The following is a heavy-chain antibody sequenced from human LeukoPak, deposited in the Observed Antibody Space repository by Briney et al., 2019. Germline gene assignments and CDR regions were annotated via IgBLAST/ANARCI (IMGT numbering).Heavy chain of an antibody. Sequence: PGGSLRLSCAVSGFTVSANYMAWVRQAPGKGLEWVSVIYAGGTIYHRDSVKGRFTISRHNSKNTAFLQMENLRPEDTAVYYCASGPTYDYVRVILYWGQGTLVTVSS. CDR2: IYAGGTI. CDR3: ASGPTYDYVRVILY. D-gene: IGHD3-16*01. V-gene: IGHV3-53*04. CDR1: GFTVSANY. J-gene: IGHJ4*02.